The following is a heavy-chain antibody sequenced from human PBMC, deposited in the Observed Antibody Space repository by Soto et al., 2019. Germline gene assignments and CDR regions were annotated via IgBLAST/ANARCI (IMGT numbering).Heavy chain of an antibody. CDR1: GFPLSTYG. V-gene: IGHV3-23*01. J-gene: IGHJ6*02. Sequence: EVQLLESGGGLVQPGGSLRLSCAASGFPLSTYGMTWVRQAPGQGLEWVSAITGTGGNTYYVDSVKGRFTSSRDNSKNSLYLQMNSLRVEDTAVYYCARIRGYWYGLDVWGQGTTVTVSS. CDR2: ITGTGGNT. CDR3: ARIRGYWYGLDV.